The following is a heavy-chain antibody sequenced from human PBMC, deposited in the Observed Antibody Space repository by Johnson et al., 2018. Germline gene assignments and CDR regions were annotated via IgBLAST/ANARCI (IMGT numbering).Heavy chain of an antibody. J-gene: IGHJ3*02. Sequence: VQLVESGGGVVQPGRSLRLSCAASGFTFGDYAMSWFRQAPGKGLEWVGFIRSKAYGGTTEYAASVKGRFTISRDDSKSIAYLQMNSLKTEDTAVYYCTRDVLRFLEWSRTAFDIWGQGTMVTVSS. CDR1: GFTFGDYA. V-gene: IGHV3-49*03. CDR3: TRDVLRFLEWSRTAFDI. CDR2: IRSKAYGGTT. D-gene: IGHD3-3*01.